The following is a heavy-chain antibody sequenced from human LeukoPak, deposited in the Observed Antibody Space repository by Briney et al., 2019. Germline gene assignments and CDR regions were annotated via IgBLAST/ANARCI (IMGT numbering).Heavy chain of an antibody. Sequence: GESLKISCKGSGYSFTSYWIGWVRQMPGKGLEWMGIIYPGDSDTRYSPSFQGQVTISADKSISTAYLQWSSLKASDTAMYYCARSPESYCGGDCYSHWFDPWGQGTLVTVSS. CDR2: IYPGDSDT. CDR1: GYSFTSYW. CDR3: ARSPESYCGGDCYSHWFDP. D-gene: IGHD2-21*02. V-gene: IGHV5-51*01. J-gene: IGHJ5*02.